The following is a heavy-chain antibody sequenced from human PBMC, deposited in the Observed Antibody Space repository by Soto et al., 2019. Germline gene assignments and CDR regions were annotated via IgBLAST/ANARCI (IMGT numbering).Heavy chain of an antibody. CDR1: GYTFTSSG. Sequence: QVQLVQSGAEVKKPGASVKVSCKASGYTFTSSGISWVRQAPGQGLEWMGWISGYNGNTNYAQKFQGRVTMTSDTSTSTAFMELRSLRSNDTAMYFCARAASSAVSLFDSWGQGTLVTVSS. J-gene: IGHJ4*02. V-gene: IGHV1-18*01. CDR2: ISGYNGNT. CDR3: ARAASSAVSLFDS. D-gene: IGHD4-17*01.